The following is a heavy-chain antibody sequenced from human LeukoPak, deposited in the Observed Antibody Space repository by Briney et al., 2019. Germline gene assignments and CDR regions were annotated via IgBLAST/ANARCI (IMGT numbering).Heavy chain of an antibody. J-gene: IGHJ4*02. CDR2: IRCDGSNK. CDR3: AKDSTPSRTVVPPEPDY. V-gene: IGHV3-30*02. Sequence: GGSLRLSCAASGFTFSSYGMHWVRQAPGKGLEWVAFIRCDGSNKYYADSVKGRFTISRDNSKNTLYLQMNSLRAEDTAVYYCAKDSTPSRTVVPPEPDYWGQGTLVTVSS. CDR1: GFTFSSYG. D-gene: IGHD2-2*01.